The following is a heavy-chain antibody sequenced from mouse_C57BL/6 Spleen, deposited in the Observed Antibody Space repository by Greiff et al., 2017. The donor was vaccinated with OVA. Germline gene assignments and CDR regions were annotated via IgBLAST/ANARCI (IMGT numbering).Heavy chain of an antibody. V-gene: IGHV1-61*01. CDR2: IYPSDSET. J-gene: IGHJ2*01. CDR1: GYTFTSYW. D-gene: IGHD1-1*01. Sequence: QVQLQQPGAELVRPGSSVKLSCKASGYTFTSYWMDWVKQRPGQGLEWIGNIYPSDSETHYNQKFKDKATLTVDKSSSTAYMQLSSLTSEDSAVYYCARSGGSIYFDYWGQGTTLPVSS. CDR3: ARSGGSIYFDY.